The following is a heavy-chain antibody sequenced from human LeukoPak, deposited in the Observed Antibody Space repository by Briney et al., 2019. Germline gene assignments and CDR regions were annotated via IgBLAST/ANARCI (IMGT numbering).Heavy chain of an antibody. V-gene: IGHV4-34*01. CDR2: ASHAGIT. CDR1: GGSFSDYY. D-gene: IGHD1-7*01. J-gene: IGHJ4*02. Sequence: PSETLSLTCAVYGGSFSDYYWTWIRQSPGKGLEWLGEASHAGITNYNPSLKSRVSISVDTSKDQFSLTLTSVTAADTAVYYCARGRANWDYDFDYWGQGTPVTVS. CDR3: ARGRANWDYDFDY.